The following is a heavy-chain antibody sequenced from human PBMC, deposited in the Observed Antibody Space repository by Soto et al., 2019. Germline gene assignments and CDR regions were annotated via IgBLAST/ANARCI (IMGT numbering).Heavy chain of an antibody. J-gene: IGHJ4*02. Sequence: SETLSLTCTVSGGSISSGDYYWSWIRQPPGKGLEWIGYIYSSGSTYYTPSLKSRVTISVDTSKNQFSLKLSSATAADTAVYYCARAPAADSIFGVAIVPQYYFYYWGQGTRVTVSS. D-gene: IGHD3-3*01. CDR1: GGSISSGDYY. V-gene: IGHV4-30-4*01. CDR3: ARAPAADSIFGVAIVPQYYFYY. CDR2: IYSSGST.